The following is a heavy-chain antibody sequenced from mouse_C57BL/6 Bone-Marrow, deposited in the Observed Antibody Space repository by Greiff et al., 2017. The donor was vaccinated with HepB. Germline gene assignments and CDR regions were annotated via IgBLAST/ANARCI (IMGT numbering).Heavy chain of an antibody. CDR1: GFTFSDFY. V-gene: IGHV7-1*01. CDR3: ARDASKGANYYAMDY. CDR2: SRNKANDYTT. D-gene: IGHD1-3*01. J-gene: IGHJ4*01. Sequence: EVQVVESGGGLVQSGRSLRLSCATSGFTFSDFYMEWVRQAPGKGLEWIAASRNKANDYTTEYSASVKGRFIVSRDTSQSILYLQMNALRAEDTAIYYCARDASKGANYYAMDYWGQGTSVTVSS.